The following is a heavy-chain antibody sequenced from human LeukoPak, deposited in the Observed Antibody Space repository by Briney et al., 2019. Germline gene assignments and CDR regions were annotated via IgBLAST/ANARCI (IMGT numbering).Heavy chain of an antibody. CDR1: GGTFSSYA. CDR3: ARDAYYYYGMDV. J-gene: IGHJ6*02. V-gene: IGHV1-18*01. Sequence: ASVKVSCKASGGTFSSYAISWVRQAPGQGLEWMGWISAYNGNTNYAQKLQGRVTMTTDTSTSTAYMELRSLRSDDTAVYYCARDAYYYYGMDVWGQGTTVTVSS. CDR2: ISAYNGNT.